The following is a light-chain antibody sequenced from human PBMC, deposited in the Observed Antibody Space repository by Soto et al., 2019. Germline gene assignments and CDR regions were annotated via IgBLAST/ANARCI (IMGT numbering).Light chain of an antibody. Sequence: DIQLTQSPSFLSASVGDRVTITCRASQAISSSLAWYQHNPGKAPKRLIYAASTLQNGVPSSFSGSGSGTEFTLTISSLQPEDFATYYCQHLNDYPYTFGQGTKVEIK. CDR3: QHLNDYPYT. J-gene: IGKJ2*01. CDR2: AAS. V-gene: IGKV1-9*01. CDR1: QAISSS.